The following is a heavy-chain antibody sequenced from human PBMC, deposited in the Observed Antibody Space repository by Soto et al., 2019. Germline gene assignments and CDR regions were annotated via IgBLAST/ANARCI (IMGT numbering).Heavy chain of an antibody. V-gene: IGHV3-30*03. D-gene: IGHD2-2*01. Sequence: QVQLVESGGGVVQPGRCLRLCCAASGFTFSSYGMPWVRQAPGKGLEWVAVISYDGSNKYYADSVKGRFTISRDNSKNTLYLQMNSLRAEDTAVYYCASDSSTYYYYYGMDVWGQGTTVTVSS. CDR2: ISYDGSNK. CDR1: GFTFSSYG. J-gene: IGHJ6*02. CDR3: ASDSSTYYYYYGMDV.